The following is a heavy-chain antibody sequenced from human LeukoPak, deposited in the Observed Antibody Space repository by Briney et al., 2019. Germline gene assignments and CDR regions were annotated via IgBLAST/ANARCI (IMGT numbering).Heavy chain of an antibody. CDR3: VRGRSHWAY. CDR1: GGSISSYY. CDR2: IYYSGST. Sequence: SETLSLTCTVSGGSISSYYWSWIRQPPGKGLEWIGYIYYSGSTNYNPSLKSRVAVSVDTSKNHFSLKLSSVTAADTAVYYCVRGRSHWAYWGQGTLVTVSS. V-gene: IGHV4-59*01. D-gene: IGHD3-10*01. J-gene: IGHJ4*02.